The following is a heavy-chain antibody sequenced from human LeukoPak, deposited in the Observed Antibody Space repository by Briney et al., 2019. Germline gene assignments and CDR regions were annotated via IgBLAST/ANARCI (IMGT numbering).Heavy chain of an antibody. CDR3: VTSWIGQQRDS. D-gene: IGHD1-1*01. CDR2: ITPDGSGK. J-gene: IGHJ4*02. V-gene: IGHV3-7*01. CDR1: GFSFRDYW. Sequence: PGGSLRLSCAASGFSFRDYWMSWVRQAPGKGLEWVADITPDGSGKTYVDSVKGRFTISRDNAKQSLYVQMDTLTAEDTAVYYCVTSWIGQQRDSRGQGTLVTVSS.